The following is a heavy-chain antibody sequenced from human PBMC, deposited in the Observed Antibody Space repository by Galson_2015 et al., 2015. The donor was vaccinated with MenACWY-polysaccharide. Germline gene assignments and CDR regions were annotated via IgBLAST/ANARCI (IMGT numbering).Heavy chain of an antibody. V-gene: IGHV3-9*01. CDR2: ISWNSGSK. J-gene: IGHJ4*02. CDR1: GFTFSSYE. D-gene: IGHD1-26*01. CDR3: AKDITGAATAPFDY. Sequence: SLRLSCAASGFTFSSYEMNWVRQAPGKGLEWVSGISWNSGSKGYVDSVKGRFTISRDNAKNSLYLQMNSLRAEDTALYYCAKDITGAATAPFDYWGQGTLVTVSS.